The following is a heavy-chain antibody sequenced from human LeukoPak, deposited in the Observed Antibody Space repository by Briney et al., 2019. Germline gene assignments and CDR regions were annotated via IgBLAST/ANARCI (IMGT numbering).Heavy chain of an antibody. CDR3: ATNSRRPHQYYMDV. D-gene: IGHD1-14*01. Sequence: GGSLRLSCAVSGFTFSSYDMHWVRQAPGKGLEWLTLISYDGGNKYYGDSVKGRFTISRDNSKNTLYLQMTSLRVEDTAVYYCATNSRRPHQYYMDVWGKGTTVTVSS. CDR2: ISYDGGNK. J-gene: IGHJ6*03. V-gene: IGHV3-30*03. CDR1: GFTFSSYD.